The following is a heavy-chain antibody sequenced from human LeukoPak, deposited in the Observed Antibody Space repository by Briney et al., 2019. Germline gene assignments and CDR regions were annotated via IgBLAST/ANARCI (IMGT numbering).Heavy chain of an antibody. CDR1: GGTFSSYA. CDR3: ARSWIQLWRYYYMDV. Sequence: ASVKVSCKASGGTFSSYAISWVRQAPGQGLGWMGGIIPIFGTANYAQKFQGRVTITADKSTSTAYMELSSLRSEDTAVYYCARSWIQLWRYYYMDVWGKGTTVTVSS. J-gene: IGHJ6*03. V-gene: IGHV1-69*06. D-gene: IGHD5-18*01. CDR2: IIPIFGTA.